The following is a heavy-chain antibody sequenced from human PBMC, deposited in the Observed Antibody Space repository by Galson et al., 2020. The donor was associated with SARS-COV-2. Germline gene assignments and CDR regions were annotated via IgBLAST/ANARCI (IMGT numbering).Heavy chain of an antibody. CDR1: GYSVSTTNY. D-gene: IGHD3-22*01. CDR2: VYPSGTA. J-gene: IGHJ2*01. Sequence: SETLSLTCTVSGYSVSTTNYWGWVRQPPGRGLEWIGSVYPSGTAYYNPSLKSRVTISVDTSKNQFCLRLDSVTAADTALYYCARQGVNMIVLVTVPGWYFDLWGRGTLVTVSS. CDR3: ARQGVNMIVLVTVPGWYFDL. V-gene: IGHV4-38-2*02.